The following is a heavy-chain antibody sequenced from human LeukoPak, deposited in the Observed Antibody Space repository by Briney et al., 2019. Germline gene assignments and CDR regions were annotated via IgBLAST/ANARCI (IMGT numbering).Heavy chain of an antibody. CDR2: IKEDGSDK. V-gene: IGHV3-7*05. CDR1: GFTFSGSW. CDR3: ATWNSDWEFAY. D-gene: IGHD1/OR15-1a*01. J-gene: IGHJ4*02. Sequence: PGASLRLSCAASGFTFSGSWMTWVRQAPGKGLEWVAHIKEDGSDKYYVDSVTGRFTISRDNTKNSLYLQMSSLRAEDTAVYYCATWNSDWEFAYWGQGTLVTVSS.